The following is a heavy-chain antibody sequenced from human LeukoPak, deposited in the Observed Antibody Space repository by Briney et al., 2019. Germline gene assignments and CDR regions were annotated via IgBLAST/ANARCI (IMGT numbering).Heavy chain of an antibody. J-gene: IGHJ5*02. V-gene: IGHV4-39*01. CDR2: IYYSGST. Sequence: SETLSLTCTVSGGSISDIINYWGWIRQPPGKGLEWIGSIYYSGSTSYNPSLKSRVTISVDTSKNQFFLKLSSVTAADRAVYYCARVVAAARYNWFDPWGQGTLVTVSS. CDR1: GGSISDIINY. CDR3: ARVVAAARYNWFDP. D-gene: IGHD6-13*01.